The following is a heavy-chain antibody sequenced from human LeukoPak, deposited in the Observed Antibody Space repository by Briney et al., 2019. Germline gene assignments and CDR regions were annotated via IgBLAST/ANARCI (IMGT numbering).Heavy chain of an antibody. CDR3: ARVLGYCSGGGCSEYFQH. CDR1: GGSISSYY. V-gene: IGHV4-59*01. CDR2: IYYSGST. D-gene: IGHD2-15*01. Sequence: SETLSLTCTVSGGSISSYYWSWIRQPPGKGLEWIGYIYYSGSTNYNPSLKSRVTISVDTSKNQFSLKLSSVTAADTAVYYCARVLGYCSGGGCSEYFQHWGQGTLVTVSS. J-gene: IGHJ1*01.